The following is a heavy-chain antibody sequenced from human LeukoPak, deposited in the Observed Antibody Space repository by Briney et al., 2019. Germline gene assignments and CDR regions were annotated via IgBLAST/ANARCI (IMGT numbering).Heavy chain of an antibody. CDR3: ARVDYYDSSYFDY. D-gene: IGHD3-22*01. V-gene: IGHV3-33*01. CDR2: IWYDGSNK. CDR1: GFTFSSYG. Sequence: GRSLRLSCAASGFTFSSYGMHWVRQAPGKGLEWVAVIWYDGSNKYYADSVKGRFTISRDNSKNTLYLQMNSLRAEDTAVYYCARVDYYDSSYFDYWGQGTLVTVSS. J-gene: IGHJ4*02.